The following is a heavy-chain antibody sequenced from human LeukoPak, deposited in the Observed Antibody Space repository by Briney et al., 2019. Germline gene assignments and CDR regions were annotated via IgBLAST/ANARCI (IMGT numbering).Heavy chain of an antibody. CDR3: GRGGSYYNEAFDI. D-gene: IGHD1-26*01. J-gene: IGHJ3*02. V-gene: IGHV3-48*01. Sequence: GGSLRLSCAASGFTLSRYSMNWVRQALGKWLEWVSYISSSSSTKYYADSVKGRFTISRDNAKKSLYLQMNSLRAEDTAVYYCGRGGSYYNEAFDIWGQGTMVIVSS. CDR1: GFTLSRYS. CDR2: ISSSSSTK.